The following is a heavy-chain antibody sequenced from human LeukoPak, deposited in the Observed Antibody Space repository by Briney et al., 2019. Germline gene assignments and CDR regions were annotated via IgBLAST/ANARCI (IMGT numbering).Heavy chain of an antibody. CDR1: GGTFSSYA. CDR2: ISAYNGNT. J-gene: IGHJ5*02. Sequence: ASVKVSCKACGGTFSSYAISWVRQAPGQGLEWMGWISAYNGNTNYAQKLQGRVTMTTDTSTSTAYMELRSLRSDDTAVYYRARALPLYCSGGSCYSMNWFDPWGQGTLVTVSS. CDR3: ARALPLYCSGGSCYSMNWFDP. V-gene: IGHV1-18*01. D-gene: IGHD2-15*01.